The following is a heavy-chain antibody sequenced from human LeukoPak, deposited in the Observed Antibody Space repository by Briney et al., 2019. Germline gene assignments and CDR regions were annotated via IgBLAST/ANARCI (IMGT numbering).Heavy chain of an antibody. J-gene: IGHJ6*03. V-gene: IGHV4-34*01. Sequence: TSETLSLTCAVYGGSFSGYYWSWIRQPPGKGLEWIGEINHSGTTNYNPSLMSRVTASIDTSKNQFSLRLSSVTAADTGVYYCASSRGYSSSLWYYYMDVWGKGTTVTVSS. CDR2: INHSGTT. CDR3: ASSRGYSSSLWYYYMDV. CDR1: GGSFSGYY. D-gene: IGHD6-13*01.